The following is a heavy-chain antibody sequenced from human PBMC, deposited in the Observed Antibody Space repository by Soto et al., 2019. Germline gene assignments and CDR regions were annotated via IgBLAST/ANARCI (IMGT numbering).Heavy chain of an antibody. V-gene: IGHV1-8*01. J-gene: IGHJ6*03. D-gene: IGHD3-10*01. CDR3: ARRLSTRDFYYYMDV. Sequence: QVQLVQSGAEVKKPGASVKVSCKTSGYTFTPYDIIWVRQATGQGLEWMGWMNPNSGNTGSAQKFQGRVIMTRNTSINTAYMELSSLRSDDTAVYYCARRLSTRDFYYYMDVWGKGTTVTVSS. CDR1: GYTFTPYD. CDR2: MNPNSGNT.